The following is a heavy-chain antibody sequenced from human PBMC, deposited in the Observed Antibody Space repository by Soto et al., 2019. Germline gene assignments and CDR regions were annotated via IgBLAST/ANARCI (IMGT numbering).Heavy chain of an antibody. J-gene: IGHJ6*02. CDR1: GGSFSGYY. V-gene: IGHV4-34*01. D-gene: IGHD6-19*01. CDR3: ARGLSSGPMRAYCYYGMDV. CDR2: INHSGST. Sequence: SETLSLTCAVYGGSFSGYYWSWIRQPPGKGLEWIGEINHSGSTNYNPSLKSRVTISVDTSKNQFSLKLSSVTAADTAVYYCARGLSSGPMRAYCYYGMDVWGQGTTVTVSS.